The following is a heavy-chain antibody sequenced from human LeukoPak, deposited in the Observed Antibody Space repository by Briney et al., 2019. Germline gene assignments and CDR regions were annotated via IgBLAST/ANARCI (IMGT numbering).Heavy chain of an antibody. CDR3: ARGTGYYYDSSGYPARTYYYYYYMDV. D-gene: IGHD3-22*01. J-gene: IGHJ6*03. CDR2: IIPIFGTA. V-gene: IGHV1-69*13. CDR1: GGTFSSYA. Sequence: GASVKVSCKASGGTFSSYAISWVRQAPGQGLEWMGGIIPIFGTANYAQKFQGRVTITADESTSTAYMELSSLRSEDTAVYYCARGTGYYYDSSGYPARTYYYYYYMDVWGKGTTVTISS.